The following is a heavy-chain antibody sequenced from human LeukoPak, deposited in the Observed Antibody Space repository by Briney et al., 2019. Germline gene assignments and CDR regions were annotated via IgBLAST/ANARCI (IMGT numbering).Heavy chain of an antibody. V-gene: IGHV3-30*02. CDR3: ATPPHGYNYGAVDY. J-gene: IGHJ4*02. CDR1: GFTFSSYG. Sequence: GGSLRLSCAASGFTFSSYGMHWVRQAPGKWLEWVAFIRYDGSNKYYADSVKGRFTISRDNSKNTLYLQMNSLRAEDTAAYYCATPPHGYNYGAVDYWGQGTLVTVSS. D-gene: IGHD5-24*01. CDR2: IRYDGSNK.